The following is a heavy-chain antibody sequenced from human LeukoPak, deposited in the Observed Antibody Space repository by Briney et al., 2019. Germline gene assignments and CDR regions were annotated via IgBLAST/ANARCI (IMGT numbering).Heavy chain of an antibody. V-gene: IGHV4-31*03. CDR3: ARSIVGATYYYYYGMDV. Sequence: SQTLSLTCTVSGGSISSGGYYWSWIRQHPGKGLEWIGYIYYSGSTYYNPSLKSRVTISVDTSKNQFSLKLSSVTAADTAVYYCARSIVGATYYYYYGMDVWGQGTTVTVSS. CDR2: IYYSGST. J-gene: IGHJ6*02. CDR1: GGSISSGGYY. D-gene: IGHD1-26*01.